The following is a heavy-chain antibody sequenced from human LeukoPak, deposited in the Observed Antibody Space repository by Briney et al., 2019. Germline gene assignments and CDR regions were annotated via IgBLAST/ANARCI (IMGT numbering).Heavy chain of an antibody. CDR3: ARDPQPWVLSGPADR. D-gene: IGHD1-26*01. Sequence: PGRSLRLSCVASGFTFSSYGMHWVRQAPGKGLEWVAIISYDGSYENYGDSVKGRFTISRDNSKNTLYLQMNSPIAEDTAVYYRARDPQPWVLSGPADRWGQGTLVTVSS. V-gene: IGHV3-30*03. CDR1: GFTFSSYG. J-gene: IGHJ5*02. CDR2: ISYDGSYE.